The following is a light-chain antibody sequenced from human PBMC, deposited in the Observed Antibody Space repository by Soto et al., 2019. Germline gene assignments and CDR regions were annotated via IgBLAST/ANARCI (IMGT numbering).Light chain of an antibody. Sequence: QSVLTQPPSVFAAPGQKVTISCSGSSSNIGNNYVSWYQQLPGTAPKLLIYDNNKRPSGIPDRFSGSKSGTSATLGITGLQTGDEADYYCGTWDSSLSADWVFGGGTKVTVL. CDR3: GTWDSSLSADWV. J-gene: IGLJ3*02. V-gene: IGLV1-51*01. CDR2: DNN. CDR1: SSNIGNNY.